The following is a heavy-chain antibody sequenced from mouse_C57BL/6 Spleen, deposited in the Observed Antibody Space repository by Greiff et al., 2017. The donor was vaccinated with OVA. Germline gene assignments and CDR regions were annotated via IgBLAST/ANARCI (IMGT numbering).Heavy chain of an antibody. J-gene: IGHJ2*01. CDR3: ARHSGDYFDY. CDR2: IDPSDSYT. Sequence: QVQLQQPGAELVKPGASVKLSCKASGYTFTSYWMQWVKQRPGQGLEWIGEIDPSDSYTNYNQKFKGKATLTVDTSSSTAYMQLSSLTSEDSAVYYCARHSGDYFDYWGKGTTLTVSS. V-gene: IGHV1-50*01. CDR1: GYTFTSYW. D-gene: IGHD4-1*01.